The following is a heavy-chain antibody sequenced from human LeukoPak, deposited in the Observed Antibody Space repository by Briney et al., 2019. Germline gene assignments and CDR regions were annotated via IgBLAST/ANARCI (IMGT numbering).Heavy chain of an antibody. V-gene: IGHV3-49*04. CDR3: TRVSLGVTDAFDI. CDR1: GFTFGDYA. CDR2: IRSKAYGGTT. D-gene: IGHD4-11*01. J-gene: IGHJ3*02. Sequence: PGGSLRLSCTASGFTFGDYAMSWVRQAPGKGLEWVGFIRSKAYGGTTEYAASVKGRFTISRDDSKSIAYLQMNSLKTEDTAVYYCTRVSLGVTDAFDIWGQGTMVTVSS.